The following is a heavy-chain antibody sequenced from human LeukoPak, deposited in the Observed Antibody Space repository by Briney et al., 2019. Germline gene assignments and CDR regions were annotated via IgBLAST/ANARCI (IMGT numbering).Heavy chain of an antibody. D-gene: IGHD3-3*01. CDR3: ARGPQTYYDFWSGYYSGKFDP. CDR1: GYTFTSYY. J-gene: IGHJ5*02. V-gene: IGHV1-46*01. Sequence: ASVKVSCKASGYTFTSYYMHWVRQAPGQGLEWMGIINPSGGGTSYAQKFQGRVTMTRDMSTSTVCMELSSLRSEDTAVYYCARGPQTYYDFWSGYYSGKFDPWGQGTLVTVSS. CDR2: INPSGGGT.